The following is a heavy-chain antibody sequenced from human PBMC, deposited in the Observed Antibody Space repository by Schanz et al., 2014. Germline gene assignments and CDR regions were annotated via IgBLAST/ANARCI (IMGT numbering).Heavy chain of an antibody. D-gene: IGHD3-9*01. CDR1: GYTFTTYA. J-gene: IGHJ5*02. V-gene: IGHV1-18*01. CDR2: ISVYTGNT. CDR3: AKAEYDILTDSYSRLDP. Sequence: QVQLVQSGAEVKKPGASVRVSCKASGYTFTTYAMSWVRQAPGQGLEWVGWISVYTGNTKYGQKVQGRVTMTADTSTNTAYMELRSLRSHDTAVYYCAKAEYDILTDSYSRLDPWGQGTLVTVSS.